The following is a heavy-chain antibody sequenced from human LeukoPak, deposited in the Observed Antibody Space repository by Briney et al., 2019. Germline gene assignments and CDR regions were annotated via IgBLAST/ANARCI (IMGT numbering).Heavy chain of an antibody. CDR1: GFTFSSYW. J-gene: IGHJ6*03. V-gene: IGHV3-7*01. Sequence: GGSLRLSCVASGFTFSSYWMTWVRQAPGKGLEWVANIKTDGSQIYYVDSVKGRFTISRDNAKNSLYLQMNSLRAEDTAVYYCARDSEDLYYGDYNYYYYMDVWGKGTTVTISS. D-gene: IGHD4-17*01. CDR3: ARDSEDLYYGDYNYYYYMDV. CDR2: IKTDGSQI.